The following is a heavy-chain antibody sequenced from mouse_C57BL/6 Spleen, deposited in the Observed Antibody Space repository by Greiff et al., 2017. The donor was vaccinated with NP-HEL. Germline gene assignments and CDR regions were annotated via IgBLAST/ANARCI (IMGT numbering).Heavy chain of an antibody. Sequence: EVQLQQSGAELVRPGASVKLSCTASGFNIKDDYMHWVKQRPEQGLEWIGWIDPENGDTEYASKFQGKATITADTSSNTAYLQLSSLTSEDTAVYYCTTLYSGSSLNYWGPGTTLPVSS. CDR1: GFNIKDDY. CDR3: TTLYSGSSLNY. J-gene: IGHJ2*01. D-gene: IGHD1-1*01. V-gene: IGHV14-4*01. CDR2: IDPENGDT.